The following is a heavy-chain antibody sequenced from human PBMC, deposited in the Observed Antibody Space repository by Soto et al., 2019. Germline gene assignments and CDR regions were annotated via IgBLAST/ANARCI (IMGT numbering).Heavy chain of an antibody. Sequence: PGESLKISCKGSGYSFTSYWIGWVRQMPGKGLEWMGIIYPGDSDTRYSPSFQGQVTISADKSISTAYLQWSSLKASDTAMYYWASQSPSIAVAEAAAAASDAFDIWGQGTMVTVSS. CDR3: ASQSPSIAVAEAAAAASDAFDI. CDR1: GYSFTSYW. CDR2: IYPGDSDT. J-gene: IGHJ3*02. V-gene: IGHV5-51*01. D-gene: IGHD6-19*01.